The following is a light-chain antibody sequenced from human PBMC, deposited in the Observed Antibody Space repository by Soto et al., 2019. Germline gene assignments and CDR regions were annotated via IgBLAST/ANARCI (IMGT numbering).Light chain of an antibody. J-gene: IGKJ4*01. CDR1: QSVSSSY. CDR2: GTS. CDR3: QQYDSSPPVT. V-gene: IGKV3-20*01. Sequence: EIVLTQSPATLSLSPGEGATLSCRASQSVSSSYLAWYQQKPGQSPRLLIYGTSTRATGIPDRFSGSGSVTDFTLTISSREPEDFAVYYCQQYDSSPPVTFGGGTKVEIK.